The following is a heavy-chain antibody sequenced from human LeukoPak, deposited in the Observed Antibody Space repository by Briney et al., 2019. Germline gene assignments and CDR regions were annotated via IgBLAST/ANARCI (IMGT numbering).Heavy chain of an antibody. V-gene: IGHV1-69*04. D-gene: IGHD4-11*01. Sequence: ASVTVSCKASGGTLNSFSITWVRQPPGQGLECLGRIVPVLRVLRYAQTFQGRVTITADKSTNTAYMELTGLTYEDTAVYYCARAATVTNFGSFDYWGQGTLVTVSS. CDR1: GGTLNSFS. CDR2: IVPVLRVL. CDR3: ARAATVTNFGSFDY. J-gene: IGHJ4*02.